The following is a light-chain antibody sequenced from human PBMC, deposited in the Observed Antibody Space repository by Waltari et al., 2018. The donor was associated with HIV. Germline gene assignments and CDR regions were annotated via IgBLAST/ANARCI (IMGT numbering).Light chain of an antibody. CDR3: VGWDSSLSAYV. V-gene: IGLV1-47*01. CDR1: SSNNAHDT. Sequence: QSFLTQPPSASGTPGQTVPISCSGRSSNNAHDTVYCYQQLPGMTPKLLIYKNFLRPSGVPDRFAASKSGTSASLTISGLRSADEADYYCVGWDSSLSAYVFGAGTKVAVL. J-gene: IGLJ1*01. CDR2: KNF.